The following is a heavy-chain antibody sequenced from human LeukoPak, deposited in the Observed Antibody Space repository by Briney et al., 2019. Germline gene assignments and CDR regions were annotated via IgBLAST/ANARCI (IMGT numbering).Heavy chain of an antibody. CDR3: ARGTWFGDPKSGFDY. D-gene: IGHD3-10*01. J-gene: IGHJ4*02. CDR2: TYYRSKWYN. V-gene: IGHV6-1*01. Sequence: SQTLSLTSAISGDSVSSNSAAWNWIRQSPSRGLEWLGKTYYRSKWYNDYAVSVKSRITISADTSKNQFSLQLNSVTPEDTAVYYCARGTWFGDPKSGFDYWGQGTLVTVSS. CDR1: GDSVSSNSAA.